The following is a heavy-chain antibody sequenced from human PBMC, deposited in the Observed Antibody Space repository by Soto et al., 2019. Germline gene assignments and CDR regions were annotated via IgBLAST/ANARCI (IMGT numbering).Heavy chain of an antibody. J-gene: IGHJ5*02. CDR1: GYTFTSYD. Sequence: QVQLVQSGAEVKKPGASVKVSCKASGYTFTSYDINWVRQATGQGLEWMGWMNPNSGNTGYAQKFQGRVTMTRNASISTAYIELSSLRSEDTDVYYCARERSAAGTGWFDPWGQGTLVTVSS. D-gene: IGHD6-13*01. V-gene: IGHV1-8*01. CDR2: MNPNSGNT. CDR3: ARERSAAGTGWFDP.